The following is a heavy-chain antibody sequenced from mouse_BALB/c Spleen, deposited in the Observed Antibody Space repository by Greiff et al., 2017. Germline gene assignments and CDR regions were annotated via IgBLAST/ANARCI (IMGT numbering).Heavy chain of an antibody. CDR2: ISTYYGNT. J-gene: IGHJ4*01. V-gene: IGHV1-67*01. D-gene: IGHD3-1*01. Sequence: QVQLQQSGPELVRPGVSVKISCKGSGYTFTDYAMHWVKQSHAKSLEWIGVISTYYGNTNYNQKFKGKATMTVDKSSSTAYMELARLTSEDSAIYYCARNSSGYDAMDYWGQGTSVTVSS. CDR3: ARNSSGYDAMDY. CDR1: GYTFTDYA.